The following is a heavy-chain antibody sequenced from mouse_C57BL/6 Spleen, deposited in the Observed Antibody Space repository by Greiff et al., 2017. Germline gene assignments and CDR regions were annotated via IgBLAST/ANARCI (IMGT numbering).Heavy chain of an antibody. J-gene: IGHJ4*01. CDR3: ARAGIYYGYDGRAMDY. V-gene: IGHV5-16*01. CDR2: INYDGSST. D-gene: IGHD2-2*01. CDR1: GFTFSDYY. Sequence: EVKVVESEGGLVQPGSSMKLSCTASGFTFSDYYMAWVRQVPETGLEWVANINYDGSSTYSLDSLQSRFLISGDNAKNSLYLQMSSLKSEDTATYYCARAGIYYGYDGRAMDYWGQGTSVTVSS.